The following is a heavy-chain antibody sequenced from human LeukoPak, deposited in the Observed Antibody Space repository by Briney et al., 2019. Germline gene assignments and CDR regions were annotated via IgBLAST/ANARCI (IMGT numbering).Heavy chain of an antibody. Sequence: GGSLRLSCTSSGFTFSDHHMSWIRQAPGEGLEWVSKIGLRGTTIEYAESVKGRFTISRDDAKNSLYLQMSGLRAEDTAIYYCARDHVVPGLVFDHWGQGTLVSVS. CDR1: GFTFSDHH. CDR3: ARDHVVPGLVFDH. D-gene: IGHD2-21*01. V-gene: IGHV3-11*04. J-gene: IGHJ4*02. CDR2: IGLRGTTI.